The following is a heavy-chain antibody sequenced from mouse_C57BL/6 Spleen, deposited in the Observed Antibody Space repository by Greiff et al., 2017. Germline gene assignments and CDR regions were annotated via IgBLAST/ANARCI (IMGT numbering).Heavy chain of an antibody. J-gene: IGHJ2*01. Sequence: EVQVVESGGGLVKPGGSLKLSCAASGFTFSDYGMHWVRQAPEQGLEWVAYISSGRSTIYYADTVKGRFTIPRDNAKNTLFLQMTSLRSEDTAMYYCARTGTFDYWGQGTTLTVSS. CDR2: ISSGRSTI. D-gene: IGHD4-1*01. CDR3: ARTGTFDY. CDR1: GFTFSDYG. V-gene: IGHV5-17*01.